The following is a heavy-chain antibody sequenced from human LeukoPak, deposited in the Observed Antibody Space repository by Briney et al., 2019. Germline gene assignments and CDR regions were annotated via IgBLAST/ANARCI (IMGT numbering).Heavy chain of an antibody. D-gene: IGHD1-26*01. CDR1: GFTFSSYS. Sequence: PGGSLTLSCAASGFTFSSYSMNWVRQAPGKGLEWVSYISISSTTIYYADSVKGRFTISRDNPKNSLYLQMNSVSDEDTAVYYCARGAATCDYRGQGTLVTVSS. V-gene: IGHV3-48*02. CDR2: ISISSTTI. CDR3: ARGAATCDY. J-gene: IGHJ4*02.